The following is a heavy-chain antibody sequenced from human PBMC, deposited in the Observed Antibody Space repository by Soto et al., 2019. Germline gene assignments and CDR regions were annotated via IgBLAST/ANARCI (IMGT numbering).Heavy chain of an antibody. V-gene: IGHV1-69*02. J-gene: IGHJ3*02. Sequence: QVQLVQSGAEVKKPGSSVKVSCKDSGGTFSTYSMFWVRQAPGQGLEWMGRIIPMLGVRNYAQRFQVRVTIIADKYTATVHMELRSLRSEDTALYYCTIGSWSGEVFDIWGQGTMVTVSS. CDR1: GGTFSTYS. D-gene: IGHD2-21*01. CDR3: TIGSWSGEVFDI. CDR2: IIPMLGVR.